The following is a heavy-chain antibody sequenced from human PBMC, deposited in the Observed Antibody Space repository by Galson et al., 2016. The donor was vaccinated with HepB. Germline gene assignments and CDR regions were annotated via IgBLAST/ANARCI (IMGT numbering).Heavy chain of an antibody. D-gene: IGHD2-2*01. V-gene: IGHV3-11*04. Sequence: SLRLSCAASGLIFSDYYMSWIRQAPGRGLEWVSYISGSSKFIYHAASVKGRFTVSRDNAKNSLFLQMDSLRAEDTAVYYCARHNEYASGYGMDVWGQGTTVTVSS. J-gene: IGHJ6*02. CDR1: GLIFSDYY. CDR2: ISGSSKFI. CDR3: ARHNEYASGYGMDV.